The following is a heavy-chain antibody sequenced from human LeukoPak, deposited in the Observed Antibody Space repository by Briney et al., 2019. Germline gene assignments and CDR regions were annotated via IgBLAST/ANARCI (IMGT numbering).Heavy chain of an antibody. CDR1: GGSISSGSYY. Sequence: SETLSLTCTVSGGSISSGSYYWSWIRQPAGKGLEWIGRIYTSGSTNYNPSLKSRVTISVDTSKNQFSLKLSSVTAADTAVYYCARAGRWLQFYYYYYMDVWGKGTTVTISS. CDR2: IYTSGST. J-gene: IGHJ6*03. CDR3: ARAGRWLQFYYYYYMDV. D-gene: IGHD5-24*01. V-gene: IGHV4-61*02.